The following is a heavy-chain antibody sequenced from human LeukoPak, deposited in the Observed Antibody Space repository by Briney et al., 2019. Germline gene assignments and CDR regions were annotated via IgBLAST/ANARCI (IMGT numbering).Heavy chain of an antibody. V-gene: IGHV3-21*01. Sequence: GGSLRLSCAASGFTFSSYSMNWVRQAPGKGLEWVPSISSSSSYIYYADSVKGRFTISRDNAKNSLYLQMNSLRAEDTAVYYCARDPDSVYSSGWTHFDYWGQGTLVTVSS. CDR3: ARDPDSVYSSGWTHFDY. J-gene: IGHJ4*02. CDR1: GFTFSSYS. CDR2: ISSSSSYI. D-gene: IGHD6-19*01.